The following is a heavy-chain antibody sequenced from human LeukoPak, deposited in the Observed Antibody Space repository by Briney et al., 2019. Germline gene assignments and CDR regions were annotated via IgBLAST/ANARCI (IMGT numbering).Heavy chain of an antibody. Sequence: GASVKVTCKASGYIFTSCGISWVRQAPGQGLGGMGWINAYNGNTNYAQKLQGRVTMTTETSTSTAYMELRSQRSDDTAVYYCARSYGYNYYYYYYMDVWGKGTTVTVSS. D-gene: IGHD5-18*01. V-gene: IGHV1-18*01. CDR2: INAYNGNT. CDR3: ARSYGYNYYYYYYMDV. CDR1: GYIFTSCG. J-gene: IGHJ6*03.